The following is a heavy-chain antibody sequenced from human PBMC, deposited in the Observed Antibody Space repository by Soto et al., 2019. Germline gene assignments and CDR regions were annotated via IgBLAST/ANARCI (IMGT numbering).Heavy chain of an antibody. D-gene: IGHD1-26*01. CDR2: ISSSSSYI. CDR3: AREGGSYRTTDY. CDR1: GFTFSIYS. J-gene: IGHJ4*02. Sequence: SGAASGFTFSIYSMNWVRQAPGKGLEWVSSISSSSSYIYYADSVKGRFTISRDNAKNSLYLQMNSLRAEDTAVYYCAREGGSYRTTDYWGQGTLVTVSS. V-gene: IGHV3-21*01.